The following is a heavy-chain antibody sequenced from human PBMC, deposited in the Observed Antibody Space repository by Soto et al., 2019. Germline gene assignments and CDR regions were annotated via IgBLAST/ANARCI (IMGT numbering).Heavy chain of an antibody. J-gene: IGHJ4*02. D-gene: IGHD1-26*01. CDR1: GGSTSNYY. CDR3: ATTRGSYFDY. CDR2: ISYIGST. V-gene: IGHV4-59*01. Sequence: TLSLTCTVSGGSTSNYYWSWIRQPPGKGLEWIGYISYIGSTNYNPSLKSRVTISLDTSNNQFSLRLTSVTAADTAVYYCATTRGSYFDYWGQGTLVTVSS.